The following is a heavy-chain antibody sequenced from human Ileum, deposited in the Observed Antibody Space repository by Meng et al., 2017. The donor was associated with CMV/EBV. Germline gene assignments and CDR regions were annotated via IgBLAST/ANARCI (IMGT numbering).Heavy chain of an antibody. CDR2: IYWDGDK. CDR3: AHLSARRTEKFDY. D-gene: IGHD2-8*02. J-gene: IGHJ4*02. Sequence: QIPLKESGPALVNPTPTLTSTCPFSGFSPTTDGMAVAWIRQPPGKALELLAVIYWDGDKRYRSSLKTRLTITKDTSKDQVLLTMTNMDPLDTATYYCAHLSARRTEKFDYWGQGVLVTVSS. CDR1: GFSPTTDGMA. V-gene: IGHV2-5*02.